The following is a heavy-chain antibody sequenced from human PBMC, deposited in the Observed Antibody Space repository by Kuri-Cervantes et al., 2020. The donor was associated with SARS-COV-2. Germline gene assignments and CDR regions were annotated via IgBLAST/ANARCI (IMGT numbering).Heavy chain of an antibody. D-gene: IGHD5-24*01. CDR1: GYTFTSYG. J-gene: IGHJ4*02. V-gene: IGHV1-18*01. CDR3: ARGLYGHSRDETYFDY. Sequence: ASVKVSCKASGYTFTSYGISWVRQAPGQGLEWMGWISAYNGNTNYAQKLQGRVTMTRNTSISTAYMELSSLRSEDTAVYYCARGLYGHSRDETYFDYWGQGTLVTVSS. CDR2: ISAYNGNT.